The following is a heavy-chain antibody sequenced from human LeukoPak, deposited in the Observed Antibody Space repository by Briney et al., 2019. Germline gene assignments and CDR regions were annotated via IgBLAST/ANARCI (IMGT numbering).Heavy chain of an antibody. V-gene: IGHV3-48*02. CDR2: ISRSSSTI. CDR1: GFTFSSCS. CDR3: ARVGRGYYDSSGFSDAFDI. J-gene: IGHJ3*02. D-gene: IGHD3-22*01. Sequence: PGGSLRLSCAASGFTFSSCSMNWVRQAPGKGLEWVSYISRSSSTIYYADSVKGRFTISRDNAKNSLYLQMNSLRDEDTAVYYCARVGRGYYDSSGFSDAFDIWGQGTMVTVSS.